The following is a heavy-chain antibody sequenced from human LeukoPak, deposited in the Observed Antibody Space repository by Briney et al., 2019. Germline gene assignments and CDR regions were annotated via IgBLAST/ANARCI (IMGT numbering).Heavy chain of an antibody. CDR3: ASTLRGNYDILTGYYNVVDY. CDR2: INHSGST. D-gene: IGHD3-9*01. V-gene: IGHV4-34*01. CDR1: GGSFSGYY. Sequence: PSETLSLTCAVHGGSFSGYYWSWIRQPPGKGLEWIGEINHSGSTNYNPSLKSRVTISVDTSKNQFSLKLSSVTAADTAVYYCASTLRGNYDILTGYYNVVDYWGQGTLVTVSS. J-gene: IGHJ4*02.